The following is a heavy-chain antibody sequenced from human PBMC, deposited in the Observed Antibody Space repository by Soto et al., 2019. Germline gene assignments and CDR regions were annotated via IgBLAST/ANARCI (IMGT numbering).Heavy chain of an antibody. J-gene: IGHJ4*02. CDR1: GNTFTYRY. D-gene: IGHD1-26*01. V-gene: IGHV1-45*02. Sequence: ASVKVSCKALGNTFTYRYLHWVRQAPGQAREWMGWITPFSGDVHYAQKFQERVTITRDRSINTAYMQMSSLRSEDTAMYFCAGGGAGSGPFTWELPDHWGQGTLVTVSS. CDR3: AGGGAGSGPFTWELPDH. CDR2: ITPFSGDV.